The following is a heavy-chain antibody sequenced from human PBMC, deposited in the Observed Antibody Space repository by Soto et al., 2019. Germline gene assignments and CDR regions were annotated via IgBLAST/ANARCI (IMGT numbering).Heavy chain of an antibody. CDR2: IYYSGST. J-gene: IGHJ6*02. Sequence: SETLSLTCTVSGGSISSYYWSWIRQPPGKGLEWIGYIYYSGSTNYNPSLKSRVTISVDTSKNQFSLKLSSVTAADTAVYYCGGNVRDYYYYYGMDVWGQGTTVTVSS. V-gene: IGHV4-59*01. CDR1: GGSISSYY. CDR3: GGNVRDYYYYYGMDV. D-gene: IGHD3-16*01.